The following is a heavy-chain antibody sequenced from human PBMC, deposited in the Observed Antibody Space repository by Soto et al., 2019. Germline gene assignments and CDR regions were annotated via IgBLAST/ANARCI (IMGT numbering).Heavy chain of an antibody. CDR1: GYSLTSDD. CDR3: ARDTPDYGDYVEYFQH. V-gene: IGHV1-18*01. Sequence: ASVKVSCKASGYSLTSDDITWVRQAPGQGLEWMGWISGLNGNTHYAQKLQGRVTMTTDSSTSTAYMELRSLRSDDTAVYYCARDTPDYGDYVEYFQHWGQGTLVTVSS. D-gene: IGHD4-17*01. J-gene: IGHJ1*01. CDR2: ISGLNGNT.